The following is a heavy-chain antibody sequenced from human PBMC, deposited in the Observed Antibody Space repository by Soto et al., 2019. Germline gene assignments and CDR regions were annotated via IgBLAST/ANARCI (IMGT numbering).Heavy chain of an antibody. Sequence: EVQLLESGGGLVQPGGSLRLSCAASGFSFSTYAMTWVRQAPGKGPEWVSAISGSGGSTYYADSVKGRFTISRDNSKSPLYLHMNSLRVEDTAVYYCAEALGSTTTCYDYWGQGTLVTVSS. CDR1: GFSFSTYA. J-gene: IGHJ4*02. CDR3: AEALGSTTTCYDY. CDR2: ISGSGGST. V-gene: IGHV3-23*01. D-gene: IGHD2-2*01.